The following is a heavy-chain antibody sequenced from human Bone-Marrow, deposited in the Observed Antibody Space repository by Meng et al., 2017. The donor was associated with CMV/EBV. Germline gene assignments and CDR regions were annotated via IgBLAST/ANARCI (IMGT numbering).Heavy chain of an antibody. CDR2: ISSSSSTI. CDR1: GFTFSSYS. CDR3: ASVVVPAAFNY. V-gene: IGHV3-48*04. D-gene: IGHD2-2*01. J-gene: IGHJ4*02. Sequence: GESLKISCAASGFTFSSYSMNWVRQAPGKGLEWVSYISSSSSTIYYADSVKGRFTISRDNAKNSLYLQMNSLRAEDTAVYYCASVVVPAAFNYWGQGTLVTVSS.